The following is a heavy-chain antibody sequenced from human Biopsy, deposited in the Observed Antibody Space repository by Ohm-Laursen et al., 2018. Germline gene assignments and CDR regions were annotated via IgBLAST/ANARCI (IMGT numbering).Heavy chain of an antibody. CDR1: GLSLSSTGMR. V-gene: IGHV2-70*04. Sequence: PTQTLTLTCSFSGLSLSSTGMRISWVRQPPGKALECLGRIDWDDDKFYSPSLETRLSLSKDTTTNQEVLTLTDVDPEDTATYYCARTRAHNFGALEFWGQGILVTVSS. CDR2: IDWDDDK. J-gene: IGHJ4*01. CDR3: ARTRAHNFGALEF. D-gene: IGHD1-1*01.